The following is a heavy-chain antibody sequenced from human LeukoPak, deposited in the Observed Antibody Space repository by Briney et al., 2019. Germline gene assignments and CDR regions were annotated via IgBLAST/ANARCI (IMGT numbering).Heavy chain of an antibody. Sequence: NRGESLKISSEGCGNSFTTYWNSSLRQMPGKGLEWMGIIYPGDSDTRYSPSFQGQVTISADKSISTAYLQWSSLKASDTAMHYCERSNCYDSYRNYLRQGTLVTVSS. J-gene: IGHJ4*02. CDR1: GNSFTTYW. CDR2: IYPGDSDT. D-gene: IGHD3-22*01. V-gene: IGHV5-51*01. CDR3: ERSNCYDSYRNY.